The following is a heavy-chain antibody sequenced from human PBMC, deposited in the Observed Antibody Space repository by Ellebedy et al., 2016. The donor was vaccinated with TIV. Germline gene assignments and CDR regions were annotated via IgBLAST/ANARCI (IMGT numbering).Heavy chain of an antibody. D-gene: IGHD2-15*01. Sequence: MPSETLSLTCTVSGGSINSDYWSWFRQPPGKGLEWIGYMSVSGLSNYNPSLKSRVTISMDTSKNQFSLKLSSVTAADTAVYYCARAAQPNCSGGSCYRIDYWGQGTLVTVSS. CDR2: MSVSGLS. V-gene: IGHV4-59*01. CDR1: GGSINSDY. J-gene: IGHJ4*02. CDR3: ARAAQPNCSGGSCYRIDY.